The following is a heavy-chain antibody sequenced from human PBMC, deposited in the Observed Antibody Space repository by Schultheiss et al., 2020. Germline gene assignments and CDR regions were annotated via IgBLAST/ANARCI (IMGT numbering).Heavy chain of an antibody. J-gene: IGHJ5*02. CDR1: GFTFDDYG. Sequence: GGSLRLSCAASGFTFDDYGMSWVRQAPGKGLEWVSGINWNGGSTGYADSVKGRFTISRDNAKNSLYLQMNSLRAEDTALYYCARDVQDIVVVPAASNWFDPWGKGTLVTGYS. D-gene: IGHD2-2*01. CDR3: ARDVQDIVVVPAASNWFDP. CDR2: INWNGGST. V-gene: IGHV3-20*04.